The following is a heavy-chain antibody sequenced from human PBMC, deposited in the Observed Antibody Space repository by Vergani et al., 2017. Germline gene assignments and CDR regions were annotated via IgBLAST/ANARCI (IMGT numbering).Heavy chain of an antibody. Sequence: EVQLLQSGGGVIQPGGSVRLSCAASGFTFSACPMTWVRPAPGKGLEWVSGISGSGVSAYYTDSVKGRFTISRDNSKNMLFLQMNNLRTEDTAIYYCAKQYFVSGNYLFDYWGQGTLVTVSS. D-gene: IGHD3-10*01. CDR3: AKQYFVSGNYLFDY. CDR2: ISGSGVSA. J-gene: IGHJ4*02. V-gene: IGHV3-23*01. CDR1: GFTFSACP.